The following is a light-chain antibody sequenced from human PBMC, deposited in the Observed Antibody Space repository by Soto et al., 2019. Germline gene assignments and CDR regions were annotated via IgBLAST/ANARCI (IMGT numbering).Light chain of an antibody. CDR2: KAS. Sequence: DIQMTQSPSTLSASVGDRVTITCRASQSISNWFAWYQQKPGKAPKLLIYKASTLQSGVPSRFSGSGSGADFTLTISSLQPDDFGTYYCQQYTSYYTFGQGTKLEIK. V-gene: IGKV1-5*03. J-gene: IGKJ2*01. CDR1: QSISNW. CDR3: QQYTSYYT.